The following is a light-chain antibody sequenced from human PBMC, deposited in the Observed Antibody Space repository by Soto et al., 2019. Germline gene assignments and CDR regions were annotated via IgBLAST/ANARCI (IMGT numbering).Light chain of an antibody. CDR2: DVN. Sequence: QSALTQSASVSGSPGQSITISCTGASSDVGGYNYVSWYQQRPGKAPKLMIFDVNNRPSGVSNRFSGSKSGNTASLTISGLQAEDEADYYCCSYTSSTTYVFGTGTKLTVL. V-gene: IGLV2-14*01. CDR3: CSYTSSTTYV. CDR1: SSDVGGYNY. J-gene: IGLJ1*01.